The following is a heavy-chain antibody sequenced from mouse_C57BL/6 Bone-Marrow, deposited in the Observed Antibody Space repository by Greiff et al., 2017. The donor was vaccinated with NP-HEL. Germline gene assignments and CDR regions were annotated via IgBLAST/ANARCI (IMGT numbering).Heavy chain of an antibody. Sequence: QVQLKQSGAELVKPGASVKISCKASGYDFSNYWMNWVKQRPGKGLEWIGQIYPGDGDTNYNGKFKDKATLTADTSSSTAYMQLSRLTAEDSAVYFCARGAYWGQGTLVTVSA. CDR3: ARGAY. V-gene: IGHV1-80*01. J-gene: IGHJ3*01. CDR2: IYPGDGDT. CDR1: GYDFSNYW.